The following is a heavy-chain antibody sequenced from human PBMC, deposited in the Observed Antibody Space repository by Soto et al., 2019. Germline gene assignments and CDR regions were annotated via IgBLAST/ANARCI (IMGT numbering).Heavy chain of an antibody. V-gene: IGHV1-18*01. CDR3: AREGVAPYYDDGIDV. J-gene: IGHJ6*02. CDR1: GYTFTRSG. CDR2: ISTYNGDT. D-gene: IGHD5-12*01. Sequence: QVQLVQSGAELKKPGASVPVSCKDSGYTFTRSGISWVRQAPVQGLEWMVWISTYNGDTNYAQTFQGRVTMTTDTSTSTAYMELRSLRSDDTAVYYCAREGVAPYYDDGIDVWGQGNPVTVSS.